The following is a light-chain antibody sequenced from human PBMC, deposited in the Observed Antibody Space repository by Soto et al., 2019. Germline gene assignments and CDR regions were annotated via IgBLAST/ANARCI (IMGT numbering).Light chain of an antibody. CDR3: QQYNNWPPGT. CDR1: QSVGSN. Sequence: EIVMTQSPATLSVSPGERATLSCRASQSVGSNLAWYQQTPGQAPRLLIYGASTRATGIPAKFSGSGSGTEFTLTISSLQSEDFAVYFCQQYNNWPPGTFGRGTKLEIK. CDR2: GAS. V-gene: IGKV3-15*01. J-gene: IGKJ2*01.